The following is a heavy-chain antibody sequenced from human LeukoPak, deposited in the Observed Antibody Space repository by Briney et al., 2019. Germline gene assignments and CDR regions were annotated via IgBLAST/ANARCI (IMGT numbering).Heavy chain of an antibody. CDR2: IIPILGIA. Sequence: SVKVSCKASGDTFSSYAISWVRQAPGQGLEWMGRIIPILGIANYAQKFQGRVTITADKSTSTAYMELSSLRSEDTAVYYCARPAAGTSFYYYGMDVWGQGTTVTVSS. CDR3: ARPAAGTSFYYYGMDV. D-gene: IGHD6-13*01. V-gene: IGHV1-69*04. CDR1: GDTFSSYA. J-gene: IGHJ6*02.